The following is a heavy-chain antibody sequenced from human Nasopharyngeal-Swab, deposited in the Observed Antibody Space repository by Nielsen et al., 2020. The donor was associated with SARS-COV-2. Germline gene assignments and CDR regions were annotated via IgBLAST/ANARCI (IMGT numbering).Heavy chain of an antibody. D-gene: IGHD3-16*02. CDR3: ARHANYDYVWGSYRPHDAFDI. CDR2: IYYSGST. Sequence: SETLSLTCTVSGGSISRGGYYWSWIRQPPGKGLERIGYIYYSGSTNYNPSLKSRVTILVDTSKNHVSLKLSTVIAADTAVYYCARHANYDYVWGSYRPHDAFDIWGQGTMVTVSS. V-gene: IGHV4-61*08. J-gene: IGHJ3*02. CDR1: GGSISRGGYY.